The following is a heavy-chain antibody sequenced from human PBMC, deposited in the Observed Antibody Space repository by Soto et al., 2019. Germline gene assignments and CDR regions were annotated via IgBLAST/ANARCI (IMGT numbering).Heavy chain of an antibody. J-gene: IGHJ6*02. CDR1: GFTFSSYS. CDR2: ISSSSSYI. Sequence: GGSLRLSCAASGFTFSSYSMNWVRQAPGKGLKWVSSISSSSSYIYYADSVKGRFTISRDNAKNSLYLQMNSLRAEDTAVYYCARDSRDYGMDVWGQGTTVTVSS. V-gene: IGHV3-21*01. CDR3: ARDSRDYGMDV.